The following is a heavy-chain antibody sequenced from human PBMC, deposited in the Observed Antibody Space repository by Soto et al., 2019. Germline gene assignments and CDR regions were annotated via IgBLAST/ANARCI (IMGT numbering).Heavy chain of an antibody. Sequence: GEALKISFAASGFTFSSYAMSWVRQAPGKGLELGSAISGSCGSTYYAISVKGRVTICRANSKNKLYLQMNSQRAEDTAVYYGVKHYDILTGYDIGAFDIWGQGTMVTVSS. V-gene: IGHV3-23*01. CDR2: ISGSCGST. J-gene: IGHJ3*02. D-gene: IGHD3-9*01. CDR1: GFTFSSYA. CDR3: VKHYDILTGYDIGAFDI.